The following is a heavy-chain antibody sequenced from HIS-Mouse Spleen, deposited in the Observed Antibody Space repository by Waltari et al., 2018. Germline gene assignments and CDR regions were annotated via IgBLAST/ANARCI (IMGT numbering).Heavy chain of an antibody. Sequence: DKGLEWVAVISYDGSNKYYADSVKGRFTISRDNSKNTLYLQMNSLRAEDTAVYYCAKKPPPLPVRDAFDIWGQGTMVTVSS. CDR2: ISYDGSNK. CDR3: AKKPPPLPVRDAFDI. V-gene: IGHV3-30*18. D-gene: IGHD3-10*01. J-gene: IGHJ3*02.